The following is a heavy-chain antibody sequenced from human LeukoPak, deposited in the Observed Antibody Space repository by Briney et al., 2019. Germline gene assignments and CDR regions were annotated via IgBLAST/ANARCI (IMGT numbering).Heavy chain of an antibody. J-gene: IGHJ3*02. CDR1: GGSISSYY. CDR2: IYYSGST. D-gene: IGHD3/OR15-3a*01. Sequence: SETLSLTCTVSGGSISSYYWSRIRQPPGKGLEWIGYIYYSGSTNYNPSLKSRVTISVDTSKNQFSLKLSSVTAADTAVYYCARDHGLDAFDIWGQGTMVTVSS. V-gene: IGHV4-59*01. CDR3: ARDHGLDAFDI.